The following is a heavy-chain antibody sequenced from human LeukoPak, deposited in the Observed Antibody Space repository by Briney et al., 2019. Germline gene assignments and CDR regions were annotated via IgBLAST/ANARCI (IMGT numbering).Heavy chain of an antibody. J-gene: IGHJ4*02. V-gene: IGHV3-30*02. Sequence: PRGSLRLSCAASGFTFSSYGMHWVRQAPGKGLEWVAFIRYDGSNKYYADSVKGRFTISRDNSKNTLYLQMNSLRAEDTAVYYCAKGGYWYSSSWLDYWGQGTLVTVSS. CDR1: GFTFSSYG. D-gene: IGHD6-13*01. CDR2: IRYDGSNK. CDR3: AKGGYWYSSSWLDY.